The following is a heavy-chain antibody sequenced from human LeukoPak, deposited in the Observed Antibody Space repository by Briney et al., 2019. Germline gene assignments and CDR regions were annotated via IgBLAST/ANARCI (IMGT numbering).Heavy chain of an antibody. D-gene: IGHD2-2*01. Sequence: ASETLSLTCTVSGGSISNYYWSWIRQPPGKGLEWIGYIYYSGSTNYNPSLKSRVTISIDTSKNQFSLKLSSVTAADTAVYYCARDMGYCSSTSCSFGSHYYYMDVWGKGTTATVSS. J-gene: IGHJ6*03. CDR2: IYYSGST. CDR3: ARDMGYCSSTSCSFGSHYYYMDV. V-gene: IGHV4-59*01. CDR1: GGSISNYY.